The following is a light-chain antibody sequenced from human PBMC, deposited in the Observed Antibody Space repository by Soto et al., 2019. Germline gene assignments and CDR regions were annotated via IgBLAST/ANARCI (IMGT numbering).Light chain of an antibody. V-gene: IGKV3-20*01. Sequence: EIVLTQSPGALSLSPGERVTFSCRASESVGISLAWHQQKLGQAPRLLIYGASIRATGIPDRFSGSGSGTDFTLTITRLEPEDSAVYYCQHYDNTPYTFGKGTKLEIK. CDR2: GAS. CDR3: QHYDNTPYT. J-gene: IGKJ2*01. CDR1: ESVGIS.